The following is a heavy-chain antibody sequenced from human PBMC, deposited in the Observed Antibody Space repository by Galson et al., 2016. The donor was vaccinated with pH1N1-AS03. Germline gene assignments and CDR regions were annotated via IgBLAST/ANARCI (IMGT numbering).Heavy chain of an antibody. J-gene: IGHJ6*02. CDR2: IYYNGDT. D-gene: IGHD2-15*01. Sequence: ETLSLTCTVSGGSINSYYWSWFRQPPGKGLEWIGQIYYNGDTLYNPSLRGRVTISLDTSMTQLSLRLSSVTAADTAVYYCGRHLRSSYSMDVWGQGTTVTVSS. CDR1: GGSINSYY. V-gene: IGHV4-59*08. CDR3: GRHLRSSYSMDV.